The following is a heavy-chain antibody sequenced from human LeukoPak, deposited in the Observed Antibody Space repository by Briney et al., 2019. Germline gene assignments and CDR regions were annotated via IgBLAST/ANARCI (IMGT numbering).Heavy chain of an antibody. CDR2: IYYSGST. Sequence: SETLSLTCTVSGGSISSYYWSWIRQPPGKGLEWFGDIYYSGSTNYNPSLKSRVTISVDTSKNQFSLKLSSVTAADTAVYYCARHLPGYSYGRRTYYFDYWGQGTLVTVSS. V-gene: IGHV4-59*08. J-gene: IGHJ4*02. D-gene: IGHD5-18*01. CDR1: GGSISSYY. CDR3: ARHLPGYSYGRRTYYFDY.